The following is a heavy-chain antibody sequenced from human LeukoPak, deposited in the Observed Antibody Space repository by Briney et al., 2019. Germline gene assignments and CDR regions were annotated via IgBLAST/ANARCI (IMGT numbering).Heavy chain of an antibody. Sequence: SETLSLTCTASGGSISSYYWSWIRQPPGKGLEWIGYIYYSGSTNHNPSLKSRVTISVDTSKNQFSLKLSSVTAADTAVYYCARESTRITIFGVVIPDAFDIWGQGTMVTVSS. V-gene: IGHV4-59*01. J-gene: IGHJ3*02. CDR1: GGSISSYY. D-gene: IGHD3-3*01. CDR3: ARESTRITIFGVVIPDAFDI. CDR2: IYYSGST.